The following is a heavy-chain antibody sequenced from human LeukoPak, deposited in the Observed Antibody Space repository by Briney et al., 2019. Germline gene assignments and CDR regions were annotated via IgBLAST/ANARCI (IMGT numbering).Heavy chain of an antibody. CDR1: GGSFSGYY. V-gene: IGHV4-34*01. J-gene: IGHJ4*02. CDR3: ARTDYDYVWGSYRDFDY. D-gene: IGHD3-16*02. CDR2: INHSGST. Sequence: SETLSLTCAVYGGSFSGYYWSWIRQPPGKGLEWIGEINHSGSTNYNPSLKSRVTISVDTSKNQFSLKLSTVTAADTAVYYCARTDYDYVWGSYRDFDYWGQGTLVTVSS.